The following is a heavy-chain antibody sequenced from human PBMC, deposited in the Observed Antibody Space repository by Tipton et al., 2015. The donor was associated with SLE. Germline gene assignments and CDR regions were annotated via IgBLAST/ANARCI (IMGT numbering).Heavy chain of an antibody. CDR1: GGSISSSSYY. J-gene: IGHJ5*01. CDR3: ARGPSSSETNYTWFDS. CDR2: IFYSGSS. D-gene: IGHD1-7*01. Sequence: TLSLTCTVSGGSISSSSYYWGWIRQPPGKGLEWIGSIFYSGSSYYNPSLKSRVTIYVDTSKNQFSLKLSSVTAADTAVYYCARGPSSSETNYTWFDSWGQGTLVTVSS. V-gene: IGHV4-39*01.